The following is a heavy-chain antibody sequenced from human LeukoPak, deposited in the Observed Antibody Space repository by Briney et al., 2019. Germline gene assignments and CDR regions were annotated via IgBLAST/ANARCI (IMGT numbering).Heavy chain of an antibody. V-gene: IGHV3-21*01. CDR1: GFTFSSYS. CDR3: ARLEMGYPGY. J-gene: IGHJ4*02. D-gene: IGHD2-8*01. CDR2: ISSSGSYI. Sequence: PGGSLRLSCAASGFTFSSYSMNWVRQAPGKGLEWVSTISSSGSYIYYADSVKGRFTISRDNAKNSLYLQMNSLRVEDTAVYYCARLEMGYPGYWGQGTLVAVSS.